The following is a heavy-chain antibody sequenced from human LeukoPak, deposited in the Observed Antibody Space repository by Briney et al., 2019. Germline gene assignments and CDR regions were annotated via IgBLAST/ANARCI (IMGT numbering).Heavy chain of an antibody. V-gene: IGHV1-69*05. J-gene: IGHJ5*02. CDR3: ARAGGSGSYYNWFDP. D-gene: IGHD3-10*01. CDR1: GYTFTGYY. Sequence: ASVKVSCKASGYTFTGYYMHWVRQAPGQGLEWMGGIIPIFGTANYAQKFQGRVTITTDESTSTAYMELSSLRSEDTAVYYCARAGGSGSYYNWFDPWGQGTLVTVSS. CDR2: IIPIFGTA.